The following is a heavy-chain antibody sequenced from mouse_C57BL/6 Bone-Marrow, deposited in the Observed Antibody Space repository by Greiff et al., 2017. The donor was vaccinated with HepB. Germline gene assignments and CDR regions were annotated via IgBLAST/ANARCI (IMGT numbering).Heavy chain of an antibody. CDR2: IDPNSGGT. CDR3: ARLAVVATWWYFDV. Sequence: QQSCKASGYTFTSYWMHWGKQRPGRGLEWIGRIDPNSGGTKYNVKFKSKDTLTVDKPSSTAYMQPSSLTPEDTAVYYCARLAVVATWWYFDVWGTGTTVTVSS. V-gene: IGHV1-72*01. J-gene: IGHJ1*03. D-gene: IGHD1-1*01. CDR1: GYTFTSYW.